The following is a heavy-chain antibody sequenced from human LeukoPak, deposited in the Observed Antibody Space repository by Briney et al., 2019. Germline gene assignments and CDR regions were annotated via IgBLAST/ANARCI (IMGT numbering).Heavy chain of an antibody. Sequence: GGSLRLSCAASGFTFNNAWMHWVRQAPGKGLEWVGRIKSKPNGETTDYAAPVKARFTISRDDSKSTLYLQMNSLKTEDAAVYFCCGAQTGGWYGPFDYWGQGTLVTVSS. D-gene: IGHD6-19*01. CDR2: IKSKPNGETT. CDR3: CGAQTGGWYGPFDY. V-gene: IGHV3-15*01. CDR1: GFTFNNAW. J-gene: IGHJ4*02.